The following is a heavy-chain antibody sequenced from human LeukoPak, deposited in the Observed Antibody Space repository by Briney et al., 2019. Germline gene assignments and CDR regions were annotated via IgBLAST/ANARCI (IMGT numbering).Heavy chain of an antibody. D-gene: IGHD6-19*01. V-gene: IGHV6-1*01. CDR3: ARDVYSVVAGNGGNFDY. CDR1: GDSVSSNSAA. CDR2: TYYRSKWYN. Sequence: SQTLSLTCAISGDSVSSNSAAWNWIRQSPSRGLEWLGRTYYRSKWYNDYAVSVKSRITINPDTSKNQFSLQLNSVTPEDTAVYYCARDVYSVVAGNGGNFDYWGQGTLVTVSS. J-gene: IGHJ4*02.